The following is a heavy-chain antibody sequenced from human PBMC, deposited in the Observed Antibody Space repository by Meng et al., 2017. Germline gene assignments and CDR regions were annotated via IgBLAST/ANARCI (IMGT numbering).Heavy chain of an antibody. D-gene: IGHD6-19*01. V-gene: IGHV3-21*02. Sequence: VRLVESGGGLFKPGGSLRLSCATSGFKLSSFSMNWVRQAPGKGLEWVSSISTSSSYIYYADSVKGRFTISRDNARNSLYLQMNSLRAEDTAVYYCARGQWLVRERYFDYWGQGALVTVSS. CDR3: ARGQWLVRERYFDY. J-gene: IGHJ4*02. CDR1: GFKLSSFS. CDR2: ISTSSSYI.